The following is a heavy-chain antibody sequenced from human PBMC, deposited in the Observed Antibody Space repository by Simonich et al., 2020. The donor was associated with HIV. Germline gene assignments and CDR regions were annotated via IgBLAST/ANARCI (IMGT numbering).Heavy chain of an antibody. CDR2: INHSGNT. D-gene: IGHD6-13*01. CDR3: ARLTAGGLGEYFQH. CDR1: GGSFSGYY. Sequence: QVQLQQWGAGLLKPSETLSLTCAVYGGSFSGYYWSWIRQPPGKGLEWIGEINHSGNTNHNPPHKSRVTISVDTSKNQFSLKLSSVTAADTAVYYCARLTAGGLGEYFQHWGQGTLVTVSS. V-gene: IGHV4-34*01. J-gene: IGHJ1*01.